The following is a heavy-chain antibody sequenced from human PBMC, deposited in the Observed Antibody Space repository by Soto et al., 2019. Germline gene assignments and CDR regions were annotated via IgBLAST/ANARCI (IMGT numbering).Heavy chain of an antibody. J-gene: IGHJ6*04. D-gene: IGHD6-6*01. CDR3: ARDGAAPYYCCGMDV. Sequence: QVQLQESGPGLVKPSQTLSLTCTVSGGSISSGGYFWSWIRQHPGKGLEWIGFIYYSGSTYYNPTLKSPVPISEDTSKHQFSPKRSSVPAADTAVYYCARDGAAPYYCCGMDVWGEGTTVTVSS. V-gene: IGHV4-31*01. CDR1: GGSISSGGYF. CDR2: IYYSGST.